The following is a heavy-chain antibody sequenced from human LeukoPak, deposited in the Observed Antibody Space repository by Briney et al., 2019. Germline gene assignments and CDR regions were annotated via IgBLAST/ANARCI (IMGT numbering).Heavy chain of an antibody. CDR2: ITTDGADP. D-gene: IGHD3-16*01. Sequence: GGSLRLSCAASGFTLSNYAMSWVRQAPGKGREWVSAITTDGADPYYADSVKGRLTLPRDNSQNTLYLQVDSLRAEDTGIYYCAKRGSALRYFDFWGQGTLVTVSS. V-gene: IGHV3-23*01. CDR3: AKRGSALRYFDF. J-gene: IGHJ4*02. CDR1: GFTLSNYA.